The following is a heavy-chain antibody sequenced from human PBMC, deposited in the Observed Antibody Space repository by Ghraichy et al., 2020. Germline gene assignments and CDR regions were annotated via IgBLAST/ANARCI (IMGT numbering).Heavy chain of an antibody. CDR3: ARPWSGYYTGMDV. D-gene: IGHD3-3*01. CDR1: GGSISSSSYY. V-gene: IGHV4-39*01. J-gene: IGHJ6*02. Sequence: SETLSLTCTVSGGSISSSSYYWGRIRQPPGKGLEWIGSVYYSGSTNYNPSLKGPVTISTSTTTFSLRLSSVTAADTATYYCARPWSGYYTGMDVWGHGSTVAVSS. CDR2: VYYSGST.